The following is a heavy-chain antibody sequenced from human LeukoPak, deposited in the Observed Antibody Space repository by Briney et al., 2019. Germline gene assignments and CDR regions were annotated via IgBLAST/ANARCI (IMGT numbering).Heavy chain of an antibody. J-gene: IGHJ6*02. Sequence: ASVKVSCKASGYTFTGYYMHWVRQAPGQGLEWMGWINPNSGGTNYAQKFQGWVTMTRDTSISTAYMELRSLRSDDTAVYYCARDSDDYYYYYGMDVWGQGTTVTVSS. CDR1: GYTFTGYY. V-gene: IGHV1-2*04. CDR2: INPNSGGT. CDR3: ARDSDDYYYYYGMDV.